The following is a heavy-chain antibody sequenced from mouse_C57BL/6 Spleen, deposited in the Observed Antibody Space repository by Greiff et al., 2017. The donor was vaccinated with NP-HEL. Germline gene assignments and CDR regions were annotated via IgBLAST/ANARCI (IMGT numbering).Heavy chain of an antibody. J-gene: IGHJ1*03. CDR1: GYAFSSYW. Sequence: VKLQESGAELVKPGASVKISCKASGYAFSSYWMNWVKQRPGKGLEWIGQLYPGDGDTNYHGKFKGKATLTADKSSSTAYMQLSSLTSEDSAVYFCARGATVVARYFDVWGTGTTVTVSS. CDR3: ARGATVVARYFDV. D-gene: IGHD1-1*01. CDR2: LYPGDGDT. V-gene: IGHV1-80*01.